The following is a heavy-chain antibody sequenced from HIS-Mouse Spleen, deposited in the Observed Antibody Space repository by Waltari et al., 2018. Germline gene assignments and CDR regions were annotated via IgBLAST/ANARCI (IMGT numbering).Heavy chain of an antibody. Sequence: QVQLVQSGAEVKKPGASVKVPCQASGHTFTDYHIILVRPAPGQGLELIGWINPNRGGTNYAQKFQGRVTMTRDTSISTAYMELSRLRSDDTAVYYCARVGYSSSWYFDYWGQGTLVTVSS. J-gene: IGHJ4*02. CDR3: ARVGYSSSWYFDY. CDR1: GHTFTDYH. CDR2: INPNRGGT. D-gene: IGHD6-13*01. V-gene: IGHV1-2*02.